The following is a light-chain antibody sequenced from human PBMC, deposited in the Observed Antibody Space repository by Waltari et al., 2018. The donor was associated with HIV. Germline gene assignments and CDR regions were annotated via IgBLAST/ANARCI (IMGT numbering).Light chain of an antibody. CDR2: GAS. J-gene: IGKJ5*01. V-gene: IGKV3-11*01. CDR3: HQRSNWPIT. CDR1: PSVSSY. Sequence: IVLTQYPRTLPLSPGERATLSCRASPSVSSYLAWYQQKPGQAPRLLIYGASSRATGIPARFSGSGSGTDFTLTISSLEPGDFGVYYCHQRSNWPITFGQGTRLEIK.